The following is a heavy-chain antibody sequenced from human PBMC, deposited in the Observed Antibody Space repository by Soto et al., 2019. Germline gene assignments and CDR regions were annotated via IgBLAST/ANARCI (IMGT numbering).Heavy chain of an antibody. D-gene: IGHD2-15*01. CDR2: IYPGDSDT. CDR1: GYSFTSYW. CDR3: ARLRRYCSGGSCYSIYYYYGMDV. J-gene: IGHJ6*02. Sequence: GESLKISCKGSGYSFTSYWIGWVRQMPGKGLEWMGIIYPGDSDTRYSPSFQGQVTISADKSISTAYLQWSSLKASDTAMYYCARLRRYCSGGSCYSIYYYYGMDVWGQGTTVTVSS. V-gene: IGHV5-51*01.